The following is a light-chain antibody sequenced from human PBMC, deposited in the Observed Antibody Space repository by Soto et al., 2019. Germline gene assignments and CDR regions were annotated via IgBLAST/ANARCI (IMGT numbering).Light chain of an antibody. CDR3: QQSYSTPPGT. CDR2: AAS. CDR1: QTILTY. Sequence: DIQMTQSPSSLSASVGDRVTITCRASQTILTYLNWYQQKPGKAPKLLIYAASSLQSGVPSRFSGGGSATDFTLTISSLQPEDFATYYCQQSYSTPPGTFGQGTKVDIK. J-gene: IGKJ1*01. V-gene: IGKV1-39*01.